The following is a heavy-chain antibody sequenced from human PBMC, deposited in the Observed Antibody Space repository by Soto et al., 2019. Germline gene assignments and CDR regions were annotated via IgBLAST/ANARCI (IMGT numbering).Heavy chain of an antibody. V-gene: IGHV1-2*04. D-gene: IGHD3-3*01. CDR2: INPNSGGT. CDR1: GYTFTGYY. J-gene: IGHJ6*02. Sequence: ASVKVSCKASGYTFTGYYMHWVRQAPGQGLEWMGWINPNSGGTNYAQKFQGWVTMTRDTSISTAYMELSRLRSDDTAVYYCARELKPAYYDFWSGYYTGMGYYGMDVWGQGXTVTVSS. CDR3: ARELKPAYYDFWSGYYTGMGYYGMDV.